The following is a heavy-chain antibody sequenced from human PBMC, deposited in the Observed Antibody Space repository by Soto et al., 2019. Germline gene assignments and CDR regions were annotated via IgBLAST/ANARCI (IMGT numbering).Heavy chain of an antibody. V-gene: IGHV3-74*01. Sequence: GSLRLSCAASGFTFSSCWMHWVRQAPGKGLVWVSRINSDGSSTSYADSVKGRFTISRDNAKNTLYLQMNSLRAEDTAVYYCARGHALRFLEWLPGNWFDPWGQGTLVTVSS. CDR1: GFTFSSCW. J-gene: IGHJ5*02. D-gene: IGHD3-3*01. CDR3: ARGHALRFLEWLPGNWFDP. CDR2: INSDGSST.